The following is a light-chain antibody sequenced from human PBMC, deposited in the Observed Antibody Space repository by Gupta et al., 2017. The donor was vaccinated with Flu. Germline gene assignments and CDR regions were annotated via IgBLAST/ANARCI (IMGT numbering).Light chain of an antibody. J-gene: IGLJ2*01. CDR2: DVT. Sequence: SALTQPASVSGSPGPSITISCTGTIIDIGSYTYVSWYQQHPGQAPKLLIYDVTKRPSGVSDRFSGSKSGDTASLTISGLQAEDEADYYCSSCTTTSTLVFGGGTKLTVL. CDR3: SSCTTTSTLV. V-gene: IGLV2-14*01. CDR1: IIDIGSYTY.